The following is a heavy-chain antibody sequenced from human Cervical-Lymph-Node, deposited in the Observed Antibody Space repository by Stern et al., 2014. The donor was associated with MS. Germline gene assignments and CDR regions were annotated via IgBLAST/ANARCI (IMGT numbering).Heavy chain of an antibody. J-gene: IGHJ1*01. CDR1: GDTFASYP. CDR2: VNPTDGRT. V-gene: IGHV1-46*03. D-gene: IGHD4-17*01. CDR3: ANPLPYAN. Sequence: QMQLVQYGAEVKKPGASVKVSCKASGDTFASYPIHWLRQAPGQGPVWMGIVNPTDGRTTYAQTFKGRITMTRDTSTRTVYMELSSLRAEDTAMYFCANPLPYANWGQGTRVTVS.